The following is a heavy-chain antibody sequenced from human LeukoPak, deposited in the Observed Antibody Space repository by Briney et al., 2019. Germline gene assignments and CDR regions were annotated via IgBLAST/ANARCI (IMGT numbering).Heavy chain of an antibody. V-gene: IGHV4-34*01. CDR3: ARSTDYYGMDV. Sequence: ASETLSLTCAVYGGSFSGYYWSWIRQPPGKGLEWVGEINHSGSTNYNPSLKSRVTISVDTSKNQFSLKLSSVTAADTAVYYCARSTDYYGMDVWGQGTTVTVSS. D-gene: IGHD2-21*02. CDR1: GGSFSGYY. J-gene: IGHJ6*02. CDR2: INHSGST.